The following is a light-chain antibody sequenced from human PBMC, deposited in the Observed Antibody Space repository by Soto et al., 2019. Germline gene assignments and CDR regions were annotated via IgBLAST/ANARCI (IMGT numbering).Light chain of an antibody. CDR1: SSDVGSYNR. J-gene: IGLJ3*02. CDR2: EVT. CDR3: SSYTSSNTWV. V-gene: IGLV2-18*02. Sequence: QSALTQPPSVSGSPGQSVTLSCTGTSSDVGSYNRVCWYQQPPGTAPKLMIYEVTNRPSGVPDRFSGSKSGNTASLIISGLQAEDEDDYYCSSYTSSNTWVFGGGTKLTVL.